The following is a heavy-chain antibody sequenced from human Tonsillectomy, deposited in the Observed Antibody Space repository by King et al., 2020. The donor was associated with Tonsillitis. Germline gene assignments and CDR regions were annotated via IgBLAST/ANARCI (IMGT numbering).Heavy chain of an antibody. V-gene: IGHV3-11*05. CDR1: GFNFSDYY. Sequence: VQLVESGGGLVKPGGSLILSCVGSGFNFSDYYMSWIRQAPGKGLEWVSYISSGSSYTNHADSVKGRIMISRDNAKNSLFLQMNSLRAEDTAVYYCARFGSSTSLGSDYWGQGTLVTVSS. CDR2: ISSGSSYT. D-gene: IGHD2-2*01. J-gene: IGHJ4*02. CDR3: ARFGSSTSLGSDY.